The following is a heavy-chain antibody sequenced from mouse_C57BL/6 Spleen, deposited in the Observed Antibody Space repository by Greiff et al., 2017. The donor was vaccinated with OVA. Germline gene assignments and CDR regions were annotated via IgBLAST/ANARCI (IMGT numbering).Heavy chain of an antibody. CDR2: IYPRSGNT. D-gene: IGHD2-3*01. CDR1: GYTFTSYG. J-gene: IGHJ3*01. Sequence: VQRVESGAELARPGASVKLSCKASGYTFTSYGISWVKQRTGQGLEWIGEIYPRSGNTYYNEKFKGKATLTADKSSSTAYMELRSLTSEDSAVYFCARYDGYYEAYWGQGTLVTVSA. CDR3: ARYDGYYEAY. V-gene: IGHV1-81*01.